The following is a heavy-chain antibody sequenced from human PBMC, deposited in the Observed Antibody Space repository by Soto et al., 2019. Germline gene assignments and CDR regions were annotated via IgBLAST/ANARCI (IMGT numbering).Heavy chain of an antibody. CDR1: GFTFSSYA. CDR2: ISGSGGST. Sequence: HPGGSLRLSSAASGFTFSSYAMSWVLQAPGKGLEWVSAISGSGGSTYYADSVKGRFTISRDNSKNTLYLQMNSLRAEDTAVYYCAKGSIAAAGRRYFDYWGQGTLVTVSS. CDR3: AKGSIAAAGRRYFDY. D-gene: IGHD6-13*01. V-gene: IGHV3-23*01. J-gene: IGHJ4*02.